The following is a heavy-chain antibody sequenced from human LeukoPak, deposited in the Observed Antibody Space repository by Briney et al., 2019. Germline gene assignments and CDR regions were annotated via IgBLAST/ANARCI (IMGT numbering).Heavy chain of an antibody. D-gene: IGHD2-21*02. J-gene: IGHJ4*02. Sequence: TSETLSLTCTVSSYSISSGYYWGWIRQPPGKGLEWIGSIYHSGNTYYNPSLKSRLTISLDTSKNQFSLKLRSVTAADTAVYYCARTVVTIETFDYWGQGTLVTVSS. CDR3: ARTVVTIETFDY. V-gene: IGHV4-38-2*02. CDR1: SYSISSGYY. CDR2: IYHSGNT.